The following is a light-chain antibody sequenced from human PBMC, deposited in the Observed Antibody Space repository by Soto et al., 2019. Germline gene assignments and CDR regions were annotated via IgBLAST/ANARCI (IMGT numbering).Light chain of an antibody. CDR1: QRVSRW. CDR2: DAS. J-gene: IGKJ2*01. Sequence: DIQMTQSPSTLSASVGDRVTITCRASQRVSRWLAWYQQKPGKAPKLRIYDASSLESGVSSRFSGSGSGTEFTLTISSLQPDDFATYYCQQYNSYSHTFGQGTKLEIK. V-gene: IGKV1-5*01. CDR3: QQYNSYSHT.